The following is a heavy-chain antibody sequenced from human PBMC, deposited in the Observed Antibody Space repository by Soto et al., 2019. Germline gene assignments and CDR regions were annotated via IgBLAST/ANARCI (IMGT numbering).Heavy chain of an antibody. Sequence: GASVKVSCKASGYTFTSYGISWVRQAPGQGLEWMGWISAYNGNTNYAQKLQGRVTMTTDTSTSTAYMELRSLRSDDTAVYYCASGYCSGGSCYSSGYYYHGMDVWGQGTTVTVSS. V-gene: IGHV1-18*01. D-gene: IGHD2-15*01. CDR1: GYTFTSYG. CDR3: ASGYCSGGSCYSSGYYYHGMDV. J-gene: IGHJ6*02. CDR2: ISAYNGNT.